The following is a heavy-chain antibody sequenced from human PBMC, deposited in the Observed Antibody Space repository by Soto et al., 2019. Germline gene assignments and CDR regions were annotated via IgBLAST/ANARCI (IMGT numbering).Heavy chain of an antibody. V-gene: IGHV4-39*07. CDR3: ARSTTFEDY. CDR1: GGSISSSSYY. D-gene: IGHD3-16*01. Sequence: PSETLSLTCTVSGGSISSSSYYWGWIRQPPGKGLEWIGEINHSGSTNYNPSLKSRVTISVDTSKNQFSLKLSSVTAADTAVYYCARSTTFEDYWGQGTLVTVSS. CDR2: INHSGST. J-gene: IGHJ4*02.